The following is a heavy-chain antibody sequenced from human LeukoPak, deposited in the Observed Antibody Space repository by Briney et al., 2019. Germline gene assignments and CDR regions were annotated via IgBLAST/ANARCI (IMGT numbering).Heavy chain of an antibody. J-gene: IGHJ4*02. Sequence: ASVTVSFKSSGYTFTVYYMHWVRQAPGQGLERMGGTNPNSGGTNYAQKFQGRVTMTRDTSISTAYLELSRLRSDDTAVYYCARGVRLGPDYWGQGTLVTVSS. D-gene: IGHD7-27*01. CDR2: TNPNSGGT. V-gene: IGHV1-2*02. CDR1: GYTFTVYY. CDR3: ARGVRLGPDY.